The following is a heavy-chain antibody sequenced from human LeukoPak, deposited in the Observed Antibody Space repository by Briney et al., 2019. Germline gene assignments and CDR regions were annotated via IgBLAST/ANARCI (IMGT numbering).Heavy chain of an antibody. CDR1: GGSISNHY. J-gene: IGHJ6*03. V-gene: IGHV4-4*07. D-gene: IGHD1-26*01. CDR2: IYTSGGT. CDR3: ARGALVGATRLGYYYYMDV. Sequence: SETLSLTCTVSGGSISNHYWSWIRQPAGKGLEWIGRIYTSGGTNYNPSLKSRVTMSVDMSKNQFSLKLSSVTAADTAVYYCARGALVGATRLGYYYYMDVWGKGTTVTISS.